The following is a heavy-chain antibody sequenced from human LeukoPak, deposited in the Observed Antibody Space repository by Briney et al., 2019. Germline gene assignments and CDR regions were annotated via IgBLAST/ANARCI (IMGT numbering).Heavy chain of an antibody. Sequence: SETLSLTCTVSGGSISGYYWSWIRQPAGKGLEWIGRIYTSGSTNYNPSLKSRVTMSVDTSKNQFSLKLSSVTAADTAVYYCARSTYSSSWPFDYWGQGTLVTVSS. CDR1: GGSISGYY. V-gene: IGHV4-4*07. CDR3: ARSTYSSSWPFDY. D-gene: IGHD6-13*01. J-gene: IGHJ4*02. CDR2: IYTSGST.